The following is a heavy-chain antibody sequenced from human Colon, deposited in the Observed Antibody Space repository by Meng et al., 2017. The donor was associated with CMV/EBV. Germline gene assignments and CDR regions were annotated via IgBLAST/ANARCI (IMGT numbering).Heavy chain of an antibody. D-gene: IGHD5/OR15-5a*01. CDR1: GFTFSTYD. CDR2: IGTVGDT. CDR3: ARARSSTHLDY. J-gene: IGHJ4*02. V-gene: IGHV3-13*01. Sequence: GESLMISCTASGFTFSTYDFHWVRQPTGKGLEWVSSIGTVGDTYSIGSVKGRFIISREDAKNSVYLQMNGLRDGDTGLYYCARARSSTHLDYWGQGALVTVSS.